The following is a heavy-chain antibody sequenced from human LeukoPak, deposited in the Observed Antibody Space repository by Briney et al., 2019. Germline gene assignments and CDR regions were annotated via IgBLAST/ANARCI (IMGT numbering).Heavy chain of an antibody. CDR3: ANPSYGVSGGY. CDR2: ISSSSSTI. D-gene: IGHD3-10*01. CDR1: GFTFSSYS. Sequence: PGGSLRLSCAASGFTFSSYSMNWVRQAPGKGLEPISYISSSSSTIYYADSVKGRFTISRDNAKNSLYLQMNSLRAEDTAVYYCANPSYGVSGGYWGQGTLVTVSS. V-gene: IGHV3-48*04. J-gene: IGHJ4*02.